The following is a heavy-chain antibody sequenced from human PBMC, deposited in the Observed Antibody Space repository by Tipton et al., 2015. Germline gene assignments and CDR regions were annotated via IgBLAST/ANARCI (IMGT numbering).Heavy chain of an antibody. CDR1: GGSISSSSYY. D-gene: IGHD3-22*01. CDR2: IYYSGST. CDR3: ARGGAGYYYDSVGYLS. Sequence: TLSLTCTVSGGSISSSSYYWGWIRQPPGKGLEWIGTIYYSGSTSYNPSLRSRVFISIDTSKNQFSLKLNSVTAADTAVYYCARGGAGYYYDSVGYLSWGQGTLVTVSS. J-gene: IGHJ5*02. V-gene: IGHV4-39*07.